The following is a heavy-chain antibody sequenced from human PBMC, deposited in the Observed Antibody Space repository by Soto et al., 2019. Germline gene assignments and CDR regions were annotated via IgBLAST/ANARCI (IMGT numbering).Heavy chain of an antibody. V-gene: IGHV1-18*01. J-gene: IGHJ6*02. Sequence: ASVKVSCKASGYIFVNYGIAWVRQAPGQGLEWMGWISPYTGNAHSASKVQGRLTMTTDTSTSTAYMDLGSLTSDDTAVYYCVMVDNYVTPTPQDVWGQGTTVTVSS. D-gene: IGHD3-16*01. CDR2: ISPYTGNA. CDR1: GYIFVNYG. CDR3: VMVDNYVTPTPQDV.